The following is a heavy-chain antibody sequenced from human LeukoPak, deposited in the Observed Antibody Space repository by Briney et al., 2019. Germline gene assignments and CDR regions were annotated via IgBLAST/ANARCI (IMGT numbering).Heavy chain of an antibody. D-gene: IGHD3-16*01. V-gene: IGHV3-9*01. CDR3: AKDESTGGFAPGYFYGMGV. Sequence: PGGSLRLSWVVSGFRFDDYGMHWVRQAPGKGLEWVSGISWSGTTTGYADSVKGRFTISRDSAKNSLYLQMDSLRVEDTALYYCAKDESTGGFAPGYFYGMGVWGQGTTVTVSS. CDR2: ISWSGTTT. CDR1: GFRFDDYG. J-gene: IGHJ6*02.